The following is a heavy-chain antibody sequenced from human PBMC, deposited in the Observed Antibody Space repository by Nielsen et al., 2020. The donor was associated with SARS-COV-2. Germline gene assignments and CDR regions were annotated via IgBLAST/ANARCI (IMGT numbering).Heavy chain of an antibody. Sequence: GESLKISCVASGFTFSNYAMSWVRQAPGKGLEWVSAMSVRGDSTYYADSVKGRFTISRDNSRNTLYLQMNSLRAEDTAVYYCARGRWLQPAPWFDPWGQGTLVTVSS. CDR2: MSVRGDST. J-gene: IGHJ5*02. CDR3: ARGRWLQPAPWFDP. D-gene: IGHD5-24*01. CDR1: GFTFSNYA. V-gene: IGHV3-23*01.